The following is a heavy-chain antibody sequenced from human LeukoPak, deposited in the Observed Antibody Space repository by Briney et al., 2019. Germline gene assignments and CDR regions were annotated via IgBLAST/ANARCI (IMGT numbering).Heavy chain of an antibody. V-gene: IGHV4-34*01. CDR1: GGSFTNYY. CDR2: INHSGST. J-gene: IGHJ4*02. Sequence: SETLSLTCAVYGGSFTNYYWSWIRQPPGKGLEWIGEINHSGSTKYNPSLKSRVTTSADTSKNEFSLKLSSVTAADTAVYYCARAGTNLGDYDYWGQGTLVTVSS. D-gene: IGHD4-17*01. CDR3: ARAGTNLGDYDY.